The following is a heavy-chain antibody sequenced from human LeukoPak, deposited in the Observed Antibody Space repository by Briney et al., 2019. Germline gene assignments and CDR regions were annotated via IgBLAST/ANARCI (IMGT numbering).Heavy chain of an antibody. CDR2: ISSYSSYI. Sequence: GGSLRLSCAASEFTFSSYDMNWVRQAPGKGLEWVSSISSYSSYIYYADSVKGRLTISRDNAKNSLYLQMSSLRAEDTAVYYCARDRWNGDYAFDYWGQGALVTVSS. CDR1: EFTFSSYD. V-gene: IGHV3-21*01. D-gene: IGHD4-17*01. CDR3: ARDRWNGDYAFDY. J-gene: IGHJ4*02.